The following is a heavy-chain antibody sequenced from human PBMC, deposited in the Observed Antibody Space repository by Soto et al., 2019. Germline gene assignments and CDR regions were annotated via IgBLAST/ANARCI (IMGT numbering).Heavy chain of an antibody. CDR3: ARRYGGNLDY. CDR2: IYYSGGT. V-gene: IGHV4-59*08. CDR1: GGSISSYY. Sequence: QVQLQESGPGLVKPSETLSLTCTVSGGSISSYYWTWIRQPPGKGLEWIGYIYYSGGTNYNPSLKSRVTISVDTSKNQFSRKLSSVTAADTAVYYCARRYGGNLDYWGQGTLVTVSS. J-gene: IGHJ4*02. D-gene: IGHD2-15*01.